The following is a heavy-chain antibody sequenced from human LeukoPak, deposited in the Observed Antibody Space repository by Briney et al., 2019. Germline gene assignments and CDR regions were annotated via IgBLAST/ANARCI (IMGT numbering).Heavy chain of an antibody. Sequence: GGSLRLSCAASGFTLSTYAIHWVRQPPGKGLEWVAVISSDGGGKFYGDSVRGRFTISRDSSKNTVYLQMNSLRPQDTAVYCARIDGYDTSDFWGQGTLVTVSS. J-gene: IGHJ4*02. V-gene: IGHV3-30-3*01. CDR3: ARIDGYDTSDF. CDR1: GFTLSTYA. CDR2: ISSDGGGK. D-gene: IGHD3-22*01.